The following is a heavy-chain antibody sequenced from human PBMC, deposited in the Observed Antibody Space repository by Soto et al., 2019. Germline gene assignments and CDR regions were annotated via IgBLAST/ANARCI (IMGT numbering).Heavy chain of an antibody. V-gene: IGHV4-31*03. J-gene: IGHJ3*02. CDR2: IYYSGST. CDR3: ARDPGDVMNDAFDI. CDR1: GGSISSGGYY. Sequence: QVQLQESGPGLVKPSQTLSLTCTVSGGSISSGGYYWSWIRQHPGKGLEWIGYIYYSGSTYYNPSLKSRVTISVDTSKNQFSLKLSTVTAADTAVYYCARDPGDVMNDAFDIWGQGTMVTVSS. D-gene: IGHD2-21*01.